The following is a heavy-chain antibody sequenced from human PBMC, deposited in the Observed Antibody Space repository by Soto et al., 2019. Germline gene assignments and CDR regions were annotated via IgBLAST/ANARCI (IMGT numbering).Heavy chain of an antibody. V-gene: IGHV4-4*07. Sequence: XETLSLTCSVSGSSIRSYHWSWIRQPAGKGLEWIGRMQHTGNTNYNPSLKSRVTMSVDTSKNQISLKMTSVTAADTAVYFCAKDVSSRRWSDPWGQGILVTVSP. CDR2: MQHTGNT. CDR3: AKDVSSRRWSDP. J-gene: IGHJ5*02. CDR1: GSSIRSYH. D-gene: IGHD3-16*01.